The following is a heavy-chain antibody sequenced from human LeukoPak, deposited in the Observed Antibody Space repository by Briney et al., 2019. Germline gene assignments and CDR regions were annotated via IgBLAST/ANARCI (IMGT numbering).Heavy chain of an antibody. J-gene: IGHJ3*02. D-gene: IGHD6-6*01. CDR3: ARAGIAARRDAFDI. V-gene: IGHV3-48*01. Sequence: GGPLRLSCAASGFTFSSYSMNWVRQAPGKGLEWVSYISSSSSTIYYADSVKGRFTISRDNAKNSLYLQMNSLRAEDTAVYYCARAGIAARRDAFDIWGQGTMVTVSS. CDR1: GFTFSSYS. CDR2: ISSSSSTI.